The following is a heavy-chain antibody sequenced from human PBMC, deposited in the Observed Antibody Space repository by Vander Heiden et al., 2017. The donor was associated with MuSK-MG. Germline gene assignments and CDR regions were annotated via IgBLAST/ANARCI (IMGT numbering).Heavy chain of an antibody. J-gene: IGHJ3*02. Sequence: QQSGAGLLKPSETLSLTCAVYGVSFSVYYWISIRQPPAKGLDWIGEINHSGNNKYSPSLKSRVTISVDTSTHQFSMRLSAVTAAETAVYYCAPRSSSSRGAFDIWGQGTMVTVSS. D-gene: IGHD2-2*01. CDR1: GVSFSVYY. CDR3: APRSSSSRGAFDI. CDR2: INHSGNN. V-gene: IGHV4-34*01.